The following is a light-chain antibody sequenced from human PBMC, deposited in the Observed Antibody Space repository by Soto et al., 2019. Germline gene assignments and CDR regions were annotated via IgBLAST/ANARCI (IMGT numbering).Light chain of an antibody. V-gene: IGLV4-60*02. CDR1: SGHSSYI. J-gene: IGLJ3*02. CDR3: ETWDSNTRV. CDR2: LEVSGSY. Sequence: QLVLTQSSSASASLGSSVKLTCTLSSGHSSYIIACHQQQQRKAPRFLLKLEVSGSYNKGSGVPDRFSGSSSGADRYLTISDLQFEDEADYYCETWDSNTRVFGGGTKLTVL.